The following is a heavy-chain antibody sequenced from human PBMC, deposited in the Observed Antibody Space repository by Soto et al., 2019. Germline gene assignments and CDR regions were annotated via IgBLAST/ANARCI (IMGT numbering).Heavy chain of an antibody. CDR2: IYATGTT. D-gene: IGHD1-1*01. CDR3: VRDGTKTLRDWFDP. V-gene: IGHV4-4*07. Sequence: QVQLQESGPGLVKPSETLSLTCTVSGASISGFYWSWIRKSAGKGLEWIGRIYATGTTDYNPSGKGRVMMSVDTSKKQFSLKLRSVTAADTAVYYCVRDGTKTLRDWFDPWGQGISVTVSS. J-gene: IGHJ5*02. CDR1: GASISGFY.